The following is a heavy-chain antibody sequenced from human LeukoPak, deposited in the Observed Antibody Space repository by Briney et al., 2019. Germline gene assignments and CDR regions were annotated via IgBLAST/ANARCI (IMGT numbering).Heavy chain of an antibody. D-gene: IGHD5-18*01. CDR1: GGSFSGYY. V-gene: IGHV4-34*01. Sequence: PSETLSLTCAVYGGSFSGYYWSWIRQPPGKGLEWIGEINHSGSTNYNPSLKSRVTISVDTSKNQFSLKLGSVTAADTAVYYCARAGGYSYGYDYWGQGTLVTVSS. CDR2: INHSGST. CDR3: ARAGGYSYGYDY. J-gene: IGHJ4*02.